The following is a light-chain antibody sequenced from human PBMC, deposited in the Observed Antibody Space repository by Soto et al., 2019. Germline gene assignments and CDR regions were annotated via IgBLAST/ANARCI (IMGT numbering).Light chain of an antibody. CDR2: GAS. J-gene: IGKJ3*01. V-gene: IGKV3-20*01. CDR1: QSVTSSY. CDR3: HQYGSSPLT. Sequence: EIVLTQSPGTLSLSPGERAILTCRASQSVTSSYLAWYQQKPGQAPRLLMYGASSRATGIPDRFSGSGSGXXXXXXXNRLEPEDFAMYYCHQYGSSPLTFGPGTKVDIK.